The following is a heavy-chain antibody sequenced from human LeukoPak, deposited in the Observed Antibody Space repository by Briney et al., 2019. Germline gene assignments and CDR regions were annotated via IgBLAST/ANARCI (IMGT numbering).Heavy chain of an antibody. Sequence: SETLSLTCAVYGGSFSGYHWSWIRQPPGKGLEWIGEINHSGSTNYNPSLKSRVTISVDTSKNQFSLKLSSVTAADTAVYYCARAAAAGGHYFDYWGQGTLVTVSS. CDR3: ARAAAAGGHYFDY. CDR1: GGSFSGYH. D-gene: IGHD6-13*01. J-gene: IGHJ4*02. CDR2: INHSGST. V-gene: IGHV4-34*01.